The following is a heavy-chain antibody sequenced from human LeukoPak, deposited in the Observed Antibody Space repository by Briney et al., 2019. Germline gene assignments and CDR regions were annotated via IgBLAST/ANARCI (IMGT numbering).Heavy chain of an antibody. V-gene: IGHV3-21*01. Sequence: GGSLRLSCTASGFTFGDYAMSWVRQAPGKGLEWVSSISSSSSYIYYADSVKGRFTISRDNAKNSLYLQMNSLRAEDTAVYYCARAGVGGSCYLVDYWGQGTLVTVSS. CDR1: GFTFGDYA. CDR3: ARAGVGGSCYLVDY. J-gene: IGHJ4*02. D-gene: IGHD2-15*01. CDR2: ISSSSSYI.